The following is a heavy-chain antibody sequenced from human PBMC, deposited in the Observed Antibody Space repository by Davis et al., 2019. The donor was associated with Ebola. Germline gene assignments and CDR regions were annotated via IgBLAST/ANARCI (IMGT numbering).Heavy chain of an antibody. V-gene: IGHV3-30-3*01. CDR2: ISYDGSNK. Sequence: GGSLRLSCAASGFTFSSYAMHWVRQAPGKGLEWVAVISYDGSNKYYADSVKGRFTISRDNSKNTLYLQMNSLRAEDTAVYYCARTTGYYFHNMDVWGQGTTVTVS. CDR1: GFTFSSYA. J-gene: IGHJ6*03. D-gene: IGHD1-14*01. CDR3: ARTTGYYFHNMDV.